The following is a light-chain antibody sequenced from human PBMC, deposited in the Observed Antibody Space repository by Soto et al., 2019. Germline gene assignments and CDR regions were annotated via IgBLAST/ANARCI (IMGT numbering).Light chain of an antibody. Sequence: EIVLTQSPSTLSLSPGERATLSCRASQSVGSSLAWYQQKPGKPPSLLIYDSSNRATGIPARFSGSGSGTDFTLTISRLPPEDVAVYYCQHRRELFTFGGGTKVEIK. CDR3: QHRRELFT. J-gene: IGKJ4*01. CDR2: DSS. CDR1: QSVGSS. V-gene: IGKV3-11*01.